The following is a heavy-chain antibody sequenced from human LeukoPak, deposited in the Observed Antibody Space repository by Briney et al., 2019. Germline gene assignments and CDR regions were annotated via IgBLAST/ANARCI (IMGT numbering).Heavy chain of an antibody. V-gene: IGHV1-2*02. D-gene: IGHD3-22*01. CDR2: INPNSGGT. CDR3: ARGGALYDSSGYASGDYFDY. Sequence: PSVKVSCKASGYTFTGYYMHWVRQAPGQGLEWMGWINPNSGGTNYAQKFQGRVTMTRDTSISTGYMELSRLRSDDTAVYYCARGGALYDSSGYASGDYFDYWGQGTLVTVSS. CDR1: GYTFTGYY. J-gene: IGHJ4*02.